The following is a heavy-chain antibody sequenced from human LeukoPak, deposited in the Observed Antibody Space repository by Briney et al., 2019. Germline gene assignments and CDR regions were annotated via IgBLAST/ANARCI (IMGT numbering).Heavy chain of an antibody. D-gene: IGHD6-19*01. Sequence: GGSLRLSCAASGFTFGDYWMHWVRQAPGKGLVWVSRIISDGSSASYADSVKGRFTMSRDNAKNTLYLQMNSLRAEDTAVYYCARVIAMAGGDLDYWGQGTLVTVSS. CDR3: ARVIAMAGGDLDY. CDR1: GFTFGDYW. V-gene: IGHV3-74*01. CDR2: IISDGSSA. J-gene: IGHJ4*02.